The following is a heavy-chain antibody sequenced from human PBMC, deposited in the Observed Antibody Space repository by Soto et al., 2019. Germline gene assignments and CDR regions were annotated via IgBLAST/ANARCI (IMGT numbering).Heavy chain of an antibody. V-gene: IGHV3-30-3*01. J-gene: IGHJ1*01. Sequence: QVQLVESGGGVVQPGRSLRLSCAASGFTFSSYAMHWVRQAPGKGLEWVAVISYDGSNKYYADSVKGRFTISRDKSKNTLYLQMNSLRAEDTAVYYCARELLGGFAYCQHWGQGTLVTVSS. CDR1: GFTFSSYA. D-gene: IGHD3-16*01. CDR2: ISYDGSNK. CDR3: ARELLGGFAYCQH.